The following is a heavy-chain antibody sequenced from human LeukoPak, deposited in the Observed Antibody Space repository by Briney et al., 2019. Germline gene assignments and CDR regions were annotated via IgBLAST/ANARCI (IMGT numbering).Heavy chain of an antibody. CDR2: IYYSGST. J-gene: IGHJ5*02. CDR3: ARRGLAAARNWFDP. Sequence: SETLSLTCTVSGGSISSYYWSWIRQPPGKGLEWIGYIYYSGSTNYNPSLKSRVTISVDTSKNQFSLKLSSVTAADTAVYYCARRGLAAARNWFDPWGQGTLVTVSS. CDR1: GGSISSYY. V-gene: IGHV4-59*08. D-gene: IGHD6-13*01.